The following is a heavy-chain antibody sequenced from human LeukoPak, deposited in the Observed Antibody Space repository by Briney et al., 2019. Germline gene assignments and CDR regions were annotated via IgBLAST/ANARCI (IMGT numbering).Heavy chain of an antibody. J-gene: IGHJ4*02. CDR1: GFTLSIYP. CDR3: ARDLEIYDSSGSAACY. D-gene: IGHD3-22*01. CDR2: QSYDGSNK. Sequence: LPLLCAACGFTLSIYPMQGAPPARGEGGVCGAVQSYDGSNKYYPASVKGRFTISRDNSKNTLYLQMNSLRAEDTAVHYCARDLEIYDSSGSAACYWGQGTLVTVSS. V-gene: IGHV3-30*16.